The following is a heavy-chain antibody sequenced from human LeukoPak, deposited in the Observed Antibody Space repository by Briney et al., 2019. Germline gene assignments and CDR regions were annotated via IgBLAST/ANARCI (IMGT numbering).Heavy chain of an antibody. Sequence: PGGSLRLSCAASGFTFSSYSMNWVRQAPGKGLEWVSSIGGSGNYIYYADSVKGRFTISRDNAKNSLYRKMNSLRAEDTAVYYCARATTEAGIAASGTGYWGQGTLVTVSS. CDR1: GFTFSSYS. CDR3: ARATTEAGIAASGTGY. J-gene: IGHJ4*02. D-gene: IGHD6-13*01. CDR2: IGGSGNYI. V-gene: IGHV3-21*01.